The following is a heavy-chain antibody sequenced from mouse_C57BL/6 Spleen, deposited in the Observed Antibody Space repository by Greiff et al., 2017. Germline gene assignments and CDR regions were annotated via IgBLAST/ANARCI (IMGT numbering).Heavy chain of an antibody. V-gene: IGHV5-9-1*02. J-gene: IGHJ1*03. CDR3: TRDDGNCWYFEV. Sequence: EVQLVESGEGLVKPGGSLKLSCAASGFTFSSYAMSWVRQTPEKRLEWVAYISSGGDYIYYADTVKGRFTISRDNARNTLYLQMSSLKSEDTAMYYCTRDDGNCWYFEVWGTGTTVTVSS. D-gene: IGHD2-3*01. CDR2: ISSGGDYI. CDR1: GFTFSSYA.